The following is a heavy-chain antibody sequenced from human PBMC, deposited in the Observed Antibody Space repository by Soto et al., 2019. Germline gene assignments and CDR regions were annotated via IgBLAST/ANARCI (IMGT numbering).Heavy chain of an antibody. Sequence: QVQLQESGPGLVKPSETLSLTCAVSGDSISSYYCMWIRQPPGKGLESIGYLYYGRSANYNPSLKSRVTLTEDTPTNQCSLTLSSMTAADTAVYYCALRSMAVVPEYWGQGTLVTVSS. J-gene: IGHJ4*02. CDR3: ALRSMAVVPEY. D-gene: IGHD3-22*01. CDR2: LYYGRSA. CDR1: GDSISSYY. V-gene: IGHV4-59*01.